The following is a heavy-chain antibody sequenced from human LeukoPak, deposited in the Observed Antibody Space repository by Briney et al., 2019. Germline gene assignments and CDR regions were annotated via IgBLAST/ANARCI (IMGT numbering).Heavy chain of an antibody. CDR2: IIPVFDTA. J-gene: IGHJ4*02. CDR3: ARMAHIVVVPAATLQPSDY. Sequence: SVKVSCKASGGNFRTFAFTWVRQAPGQGLECLGGIIPVFDTANYAQKFQGRVTITADESTSTAYMELSSLRSEDTAVYYCARMAHIVVVPAATLQPSDYWGQGTLVTVSS. V-gene: IGHV1-69*01. D-gene: IGHD2-2*01. CDR1: GGNFRTFA.